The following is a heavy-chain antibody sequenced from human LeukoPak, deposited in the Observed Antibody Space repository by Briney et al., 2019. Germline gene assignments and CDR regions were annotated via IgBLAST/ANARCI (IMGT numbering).Heavy chain of an antibody. V-gene: IGHV1-2*02. J-gene: IGHJ5*02. CDR2: INPNSGGT. CDR3: ARDGVLLWFGEFTARNWFDP. Sequence: ASVKVSCKASGYTITGYYMHWVRQAPGQGLEWMGWINPNSGGTNYAQKFQGRVTMTRDTSISTAYMELSRLRSDDTAVYYCARDGVLLWFGEFTARNWFDPWGQGTLVSVSS. CDR1: GYTITGYY. D-gene: IGHD3-10*01.